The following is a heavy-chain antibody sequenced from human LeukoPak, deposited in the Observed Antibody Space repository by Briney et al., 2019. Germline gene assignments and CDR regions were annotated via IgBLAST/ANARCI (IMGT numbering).Heavy chain of an antibody. CDR2: IGSSGGST. CDR3: AKDPSDYVGAFDI. Sequence: GGSLRLSCAASGFTFNNYPMSWVRQAPGKGLEWVSVIGSSGGSTHYADSVKGRFTISRDNSRNTLSLQMNSLRAEDTAVYYCAKDPSDYVGAFDIWGQGTMVSVSS. CDR1: GFTFNNYP. V-gene: IGHV3-23*01. D-gene: IGHD4-23*01. J-gene: IGHJ3*02.